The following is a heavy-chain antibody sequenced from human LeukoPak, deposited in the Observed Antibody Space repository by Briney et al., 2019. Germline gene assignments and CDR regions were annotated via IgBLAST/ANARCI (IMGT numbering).Heavy chain of an antibody. J-gene: IGHJ4*02. D-gene: IGHD1-26*01. CDR1: GGSISSSYW. CDR3: ARSPVGGSYYFDY. V-gene: IGHV4-4*02. CDR2: VYHSGST. Sequence: PSGTLSLTCAVSGGSISSSYWWSWVRQPPGKGLEWIGEVYHSGSTNYRPSLKSRVTLSVDKSKNQFSLRLNSVTAADTAVYYCARSPVGGSYYFDYWGQGTLVTVSS.